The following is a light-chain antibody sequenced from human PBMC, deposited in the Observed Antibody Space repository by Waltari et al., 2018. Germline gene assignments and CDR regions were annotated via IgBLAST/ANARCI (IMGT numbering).Light chain of an antibody. CDR3: QQYNNWPPIT. CDR1: QTISSN. V-gene: IGKV3-15*01. CDR2: GAS. J-gene: IGKJ5*01. Sequence: EIVMTQSPATLSVSPGERATLSCRASQTISSNLAWYQQKPGQAPRLLIYGASSRATGIPARFSGSGSGTDFTLTISGLQSEDLAVYYCQQYNNWPPITFGQGTRLEIE.